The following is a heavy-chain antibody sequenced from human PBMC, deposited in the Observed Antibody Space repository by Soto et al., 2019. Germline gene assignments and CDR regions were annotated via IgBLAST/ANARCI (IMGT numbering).Heavy chain of an antibody. CDR1: GCSISSSSYY. CDR2: IYYSGST. V-gene: IGHV4-39*01. J-gene: IGHJ4*02. D-gene: IGHD3-22*01. CDR3: AVYYYDSSGYRYYFDY. Sequence: SETLSLTCTVSGCSISSSSYYWGWIRQPPGKGLEWIGSIYYSGSTYYNPSLKSRVTISVDTSKNQFSLKLSSVTAADTAVYYCAVYYYDSSGYRYYFDYWGQGTRVTVAS.